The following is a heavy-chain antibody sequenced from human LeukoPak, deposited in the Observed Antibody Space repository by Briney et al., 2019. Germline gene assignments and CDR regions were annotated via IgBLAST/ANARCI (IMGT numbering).Heavy chain of an antibody. CDR3: ASLYSSSPYYFDF. CDR1: AYSFISYW. D-gene: IGHD6-13*01. J-gene: IGHJ4*02. CDR2: IYPGDCDT. V-gene: IGHV5-51*01. Sequence: AESLKISCKASAYSFISYWVGCLRQMPGKGVEWMGIIYPGDCDTRYSPSFQGQVIISADKSISTAYLQWSSLKASDTAMFYCASLYSSSPYYFDFWGQGTLVTVSS.